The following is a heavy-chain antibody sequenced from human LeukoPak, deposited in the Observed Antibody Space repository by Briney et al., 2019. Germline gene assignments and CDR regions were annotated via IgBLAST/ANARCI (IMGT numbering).Heavy chain of an antibody. V-gene: IGHV1-18*01. Sequence: VASVKVSCKASGGTFSSYAISWVRQAPGQGLEWMGWISAYNGNTNYAQKLQGRVTMTTDTSTSTAYMELRSLRSDDTAVYYCARARAPNDAFDIWGQGTMVTVSS. CDR3: ARARAPNDAFDI. J-gene: IGHJ3*02. CDR1: GGTFSSYA. CDR2: ISAYNGNT.